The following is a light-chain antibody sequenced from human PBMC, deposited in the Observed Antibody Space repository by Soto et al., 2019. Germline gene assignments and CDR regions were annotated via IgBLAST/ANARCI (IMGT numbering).Light chain of an antibody. CDR3: SSYTSTRTWV. J-gene: IGLJ3*02. V-gene: IGLV2-14*01. CDR2: DVS. Sequence: QSALTQPASVSGSPGQSITISCTGTSSDVGRYNYVSWYQQHPGKAPKFMIYDVSNRPLGVSTRFSGSKSGNTASLTISGLQAEDEADYYCSSYTSTRTWVFGGGTKLTVL. CDR1: SSDVGRYNY.